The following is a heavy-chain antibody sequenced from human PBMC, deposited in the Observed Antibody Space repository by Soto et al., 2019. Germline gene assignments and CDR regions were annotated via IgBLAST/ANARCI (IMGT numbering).Heavy chain of an antibody. V-gene: IGHV1-69*13. CDR2: IIPIFGTA. CDR1: GGTFSSYA. CDR3: ARAYYDFWIGPTDYYYYGMDV. Sequence: ASVKVSCKASGGTFSSYAISWVRQAPGQGLEWMGGIIPIFGTANYAQKFQGRVTITADESTSTAYMELSSLRSEDTAVYYCARAYYDFWIGPTDYYYYGMDVWGQGTTVTVS. D-gene: IGHD3-3*01. J-gene: IGHJ6*02.